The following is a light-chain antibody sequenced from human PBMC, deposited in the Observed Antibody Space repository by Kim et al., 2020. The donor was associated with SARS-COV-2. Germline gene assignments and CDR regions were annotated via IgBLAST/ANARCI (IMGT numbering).Light chain of an antibody. Sequence: ALGQTVSITCQGNSVRGYFASWYQQKPGQAPVLVIYGKNDRPSGIPDRFSASSSGNTASLTISGAQAEDEADYYCSSRDSSDNHLLFGGGTKLTVL. CDR2: GKN. CDR3: SSRDSSDNHLL. V-gene: IGLV3-19*01. J-gene: IGLJ3*02. CDR1: SVRGYF.